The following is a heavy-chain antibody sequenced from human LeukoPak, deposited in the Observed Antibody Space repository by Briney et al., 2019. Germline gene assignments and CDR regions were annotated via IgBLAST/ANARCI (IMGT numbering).Heavy chain of an antibody. Sequence: SETLSLTCTVSDGSISSSGYCWGWICQPPGKGPEWIGSIYYSGSTYYNPSLKSRVTISVDMSKNQFSLKLTSVTAADTAVYYCARRGYGDQPFDYWGQGTLVTVSS. CDR1: DGSISSSGYC. CDR2: IYYSGST. CDR3: ARRGYGDQPFDY. V-gene: IGHV4-39*01. J-gene: IGHJ4*02. D-gene: IGHD4-17*01.